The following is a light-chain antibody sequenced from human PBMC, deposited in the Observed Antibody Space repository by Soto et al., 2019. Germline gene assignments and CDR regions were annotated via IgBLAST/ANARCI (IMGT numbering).Light chain of an antibody. Sequence: EIVMTQSPATLSVSPGERATLSCRASQSVSSNLAWYQQKPGQAPRLLIYGASTRATGIPARFSGSGSGTDFTLTISSLEPEDFAVYYCQQCSKWRTFGQGTKVDIK. CDR2: GAS. V-gene: IGKV3-15*01. J-gene: IGKJ1*01. CDR1: QSVSSN. CDR3: QQCSKWRT.